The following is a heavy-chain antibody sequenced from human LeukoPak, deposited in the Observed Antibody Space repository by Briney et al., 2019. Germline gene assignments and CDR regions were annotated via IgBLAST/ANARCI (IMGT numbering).Heavy chain of an antibody. Sequence: ASVKVSCKASGYTFTSYYMHWVRQAPGQGLERMGIINPSGGSTSYAQKLQGRVTMTTDTSTSTAYMELRSLRSDDTAVYYCARDEEVEWLVLTDYWGQGTLVTVSS. CDR1: GYTFTSYY. CDR2: INPSGGST. D-gene: IGHD6-19*01. V-gene: IGHV1-46*01. J-gene: IGHJ4*02. CDR3: ARDEEVEWLVLTDY.